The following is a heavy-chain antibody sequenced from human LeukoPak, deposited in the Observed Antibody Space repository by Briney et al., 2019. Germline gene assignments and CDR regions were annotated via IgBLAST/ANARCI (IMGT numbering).Heavy chain of an antibody. CDR1: GYSISSGYY. J-gene: IGHJ6*03. CDR3: ARDYYDSSGYYSPNYYYYMDV. D-gene: IGHD3-22*01. CDR2: IYHSGST. V-gene: IGHV4-38-2*02. Sequence: PPETLSLTCTVSGYSISSGYYWGWIRQPPGKGLEWIGSIYHSGSTYYNPSLKSRVTISVDTSKNQFSLKLSSVTAADTAVYYCARDYYDSSGYYSPNYYYYMDVWGKGTTVTVSS.